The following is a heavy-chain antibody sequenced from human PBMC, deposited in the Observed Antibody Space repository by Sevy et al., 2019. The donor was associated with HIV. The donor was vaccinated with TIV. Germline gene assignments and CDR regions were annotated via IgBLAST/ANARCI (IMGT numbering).Heavy chain of an antibody. CDR3: ARDGGCSSTSCLLYFDS. CDR2: ISGRSSYI. V-gene: IGHV3-21*01. D-gene: IGHD2-2*01. J-gene: IGHJ4*02. CDR1: GFTFSDYY. Sequence: GGSLRLSCAASGFTFSDYYMNWVRQAPGKGLEWVSSISGRSSYIHYADSVRGRFTISRDNAKNSLYLQMNSPRVDDTAVYFCARDGGCSSTSCLLYFDSWGQGALVTVSS.